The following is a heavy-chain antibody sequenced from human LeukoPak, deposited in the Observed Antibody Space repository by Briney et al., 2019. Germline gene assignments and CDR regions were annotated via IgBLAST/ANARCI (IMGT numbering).Heavy chain of an antibody. Sequence: GGSLRLSCAASGFTFSSYSMNWVRQAPGKGLEWVSSISSSSSYIYYADSVRGRFTISRDNAKNSVYLQMNSLRAEDTAVYYCARDPTVTTLDYWGQGTLVTVSS. CDR1: GFTFSSYS. D-gene: IGHD4-17*01. V-gene: IGHV3-21*01. J-gene: IGHJ4*02. CDR2: ISSSSSYI. CDR3: ARDPTVTTLDY.